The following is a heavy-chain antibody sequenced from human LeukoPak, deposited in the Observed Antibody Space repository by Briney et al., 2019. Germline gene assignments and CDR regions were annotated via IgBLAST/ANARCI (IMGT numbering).Heavy chain of an antibody. D-gene: IGHD5/OR15-5a*01. J-gene: IGHJ4*02. CDR1: GYTFTSYG. V-gene: IGHV1-18*01. Sequence: GASVKVSCKPSGYTFTSYGISWVRQAPGQGLEWMGWISAYNGNTNYEQKFQGRVTMTTDTSTSTAYMQLRRLRSDDTAVYYCARDLRTATAQRTASDYWGQGTLVTVSS. CDR2: ISAYNGNT. CDR3: ARDLRTATAQRTASDY.